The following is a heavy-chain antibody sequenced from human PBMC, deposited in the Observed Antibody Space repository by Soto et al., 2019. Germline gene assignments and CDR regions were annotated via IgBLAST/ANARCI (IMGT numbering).Heavy chain of an antibody. CDR2: IYPGDSDA. V-gene: IGHV5-51*01. CDR1: GYTFTSYW. CDR3: ARTYYYDRNYYYYGMDV. Sequence: GESLKISCKGSGYTFTSYWIGWVRQMPGKGLEWMGIIYPGDSDATYSPAFQGQITISADNSIATAYLQWNSLKASDTAMYYCARTYYYDRNYYYYGMDVWGQGTTVTAP. D-gene: IGHD3-22*01. J-gene: IGHJ6*02.